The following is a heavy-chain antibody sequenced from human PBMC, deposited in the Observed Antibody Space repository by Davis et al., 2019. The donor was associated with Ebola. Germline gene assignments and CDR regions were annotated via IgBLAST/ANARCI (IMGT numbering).Heavy chain of an antibody. CDR2: IWYDGSNK. J-gene: IGHJ4*02. CDR1: GFTFSNYG. V-gene: IGHV3-33*01. D-gene: IGHD1-26*01. CDR3: ARDSDGAFDY. Sequence: PGGSLRLSCAASGFTFSNYGMHWVRQAPGKGLEWVAVIWYDGSNKYYADSVKGRFTISRDNSKNTLYLQMNSLRAEDTAVYYCARDSDGAFDYWGQGTLLTVSS.